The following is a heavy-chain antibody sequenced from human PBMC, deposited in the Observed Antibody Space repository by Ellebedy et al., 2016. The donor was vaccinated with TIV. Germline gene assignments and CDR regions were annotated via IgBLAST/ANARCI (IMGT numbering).Heavy chain of an antibody. CDR1: GFSFSDYN. CDR3: ARDPTTDYGDYNWFDP. Sequence: GESLKISCAASGFSFSDYNMSWIRQVPGKALEWISYISRRGTPIYYADSVKGRFTISRDNAKNSLFLHMNFLRAGDTAVYYCARDPTTDYGDYNWFDPWGPGTLVTVSS. CDR2: ISRRGTPI. J-gene: IGHJ5*02. D-gene: IGHD4-17*01. V-gene: IGHV3-11*01.